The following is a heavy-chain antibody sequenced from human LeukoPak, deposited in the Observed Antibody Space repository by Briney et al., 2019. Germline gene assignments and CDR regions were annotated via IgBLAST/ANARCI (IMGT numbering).Heavy chain of an antibody. J-gene: IGHJ4*02. CDR2: KNSDGSDT. Sequence: PGGSLRHSCAASGFSFSSYWMHWVRQAPGKGLVWVSRKNSDGSDTRSAASVKGRFTISRDNAKNTLNLQMNSLRAEDTAVYFCARDGWRGGSYYMDDWGQGTLVTVSS. CDR1: GFSFSSYW. D-gene: IGHD3-10*01. CDR3: ARDGWRGGSYYMDD. V-gene: IGHV3-74*01.